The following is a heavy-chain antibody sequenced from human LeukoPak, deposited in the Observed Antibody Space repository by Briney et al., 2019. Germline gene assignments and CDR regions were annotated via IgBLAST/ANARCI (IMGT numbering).Heavy chain of an antibody. J-gene: IGHJ4*02. CDR3: ARDGPTNTWSSSWFSPYTTFDY. Sequence: ASVKVSCKASGYTFISYDINWVRQVTGQGLEWMGWMNPNSGNAAYAQKFQGRVTITRNTSISTAYMELSRLRSDDTAVYYCARDGPTNTWSSSWFSPYTTFDYWGQGTLVTVSS. CDR2: MNPNSGNA. V-gene: IGHV1-8*03. D-gene: IGHD6-13*01. CDR1: GYTFISYD.